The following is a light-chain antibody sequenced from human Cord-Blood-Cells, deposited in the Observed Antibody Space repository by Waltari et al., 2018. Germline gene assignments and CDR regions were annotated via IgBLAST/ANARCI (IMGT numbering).Light chain of an antibody. CDR1: SSDVGGSNY. J-gene: IGLJ3*02. V-gene: IGLV2-11*01. Sequence: QSALTQPRSVSGSPGQSVTISCTGTSSDVGGSNYVSWYQQHPGKAPKLMIYDVSKRPSGVPDRFSGSKSGNTASLTISGLQAEDEADYYCCSYAGSYLWVFGGGTKLTVL. CDR2: DVS. CDR3: CSYAGSYLWV.